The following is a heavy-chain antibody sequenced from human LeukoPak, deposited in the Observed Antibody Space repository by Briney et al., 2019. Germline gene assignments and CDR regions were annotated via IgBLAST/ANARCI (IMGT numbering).Heavy chain of an antibody. CDR1: GGSISSHY. J-gene: IGHJ3*02. Sequence: SETLSLTCTVSGGSISSHYWSWIRQPPGKGLEWIGYIYYSGSTNYNPSLKSRVTISVETSKNQFSLKLSSVTAADTAVYYCARGDAYYDFWSGSTSGAFDIWGQGTMVIVSS. CDR2: IYYSGST. V-gene: IGHV4-59*11. CDR3: ARGDAYYDFWSGSTSGAFDI. D-gene: IGHD3-3*01.